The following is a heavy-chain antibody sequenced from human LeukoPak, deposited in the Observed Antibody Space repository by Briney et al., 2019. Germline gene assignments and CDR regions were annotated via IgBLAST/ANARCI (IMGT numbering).Heavy chain of an antibody. CDR1: GGSISSGGYY. V-gene: IGHV4-31*03. CDR3: ARDREGGSYPLDP. Sequence: PSETLSLTCTVSGGSISSGGYYWSWTRQHPGKGLEWIGYIYYSGSTYYNPSLKSRVTISVDTSKNQFSLKLSSVTAADTAVYYCARDREGGSYPLDPWGQGTLVTVSS. CDR2: IYYSGST. J-gene: IGHJ5*02. D-gene: IGHD1-26*01.